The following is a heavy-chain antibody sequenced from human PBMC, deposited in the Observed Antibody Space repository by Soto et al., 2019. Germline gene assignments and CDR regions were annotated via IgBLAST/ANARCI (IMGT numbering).Heavy chain of an antibody. Sequence: GASVKVSCKASGYTFASYAMHWVRQAPGQRLEWMGWINAGNGNTKYSQKFQGRVTITRDTSASTAYMELSSLRSEDTAVYYCARDIPPGYYDSSGYYPFDYWGQGTLVTVSS. V-gene: IGHV1-3*01. CDR1: GYTFASYA. CDR3: ARDIPPGYYDSSGYYPFDY. D-gene: IGHD3-22*01. CDR2: INAGNGNT. J-gene: IGHJ4*02.